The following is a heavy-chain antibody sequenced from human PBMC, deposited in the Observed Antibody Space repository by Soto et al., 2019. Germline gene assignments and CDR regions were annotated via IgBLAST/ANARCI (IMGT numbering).Heavy chain of an antibody. J-gene: IGHJ4*02. V-gene: IGHV3-7*01. Sequence: VRLVESGGGLVQPGGSLRLSCAASGFTFTTYWMTWVRQPPGKGLEWVANMDQDGSERYYVDSVRGRFTISRDNAKNSLYLQMNSLRAEDTAVYYCVCGGNFFVYWGQGTLVTVSP. CDR3: VCGGNFFVY. D-gene: IGHD3-16*01. CDR2: MDQDGSER. CDR1: GFTFTTYW.